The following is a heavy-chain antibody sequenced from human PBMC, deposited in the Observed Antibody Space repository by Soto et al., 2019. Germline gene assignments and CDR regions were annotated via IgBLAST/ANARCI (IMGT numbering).Heavy chain of an antibody. CDR3: AKATYSSGWRYYFDY. D-gene: IGHD6-19*01. CDR1: GFTFSSFA. V-gene: IGHV3-23*01. CDR2: ISGSSSHT. J-gene: IGHJ4*02. Sequence: EVQLLESGGGLVQPGGSLRLPCVASGFTFSSFAMTWVRQAPGKGLEWVSAISGSSSHTYYADSVKGRFTMPRDNSKNTLYLQMHSLRVEDTAVYYCAKATYSSGWRYYFDYWDQGTLVTV.